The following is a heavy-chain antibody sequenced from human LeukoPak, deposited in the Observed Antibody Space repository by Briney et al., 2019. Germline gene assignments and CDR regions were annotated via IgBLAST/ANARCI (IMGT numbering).Heavy chain of an antibody. V-gene: IGHV3-23*01. CDR2: ISGSGGST. CDR1: GFTFSSYA. CDR3: AKPQYSSSWYPVGWFDP. J-gene: IGHJ5*02. Sequence: GGSLRLSCAASGFTFSSYAMSWVRQAPGKGLEWVSAISGSGGSTYYADSVKGRFTISRDNSKNTLYLQMNSLRAEDTAVYYCAKPQYSSSWYPVGWFDPWGQGTLVTVSS. D-gene: IGHD6-13*01.